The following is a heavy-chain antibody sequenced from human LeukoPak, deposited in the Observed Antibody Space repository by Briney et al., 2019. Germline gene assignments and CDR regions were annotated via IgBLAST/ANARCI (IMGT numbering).Heavy chain of an antibody. CDR3: AKDMGLVLSTVAPFDN. J-gene: IGHJ4*02. D-gene: IGHD4/OR15-4a*01. CDR1: GFTFSSYA. V-gene: IGHV3-23*01. Sequence: KPGGSLRPSCAASGFTFSSYAMSWVRQAPGKGLEWVSAISGSGGSTYYADSVKGRFTISRDNSENTLYLQMNSLRADDTAVYYCAKDMGLVLSTVAPFDNWGQGTLVTVSS. CDR2: ISGSGGST.